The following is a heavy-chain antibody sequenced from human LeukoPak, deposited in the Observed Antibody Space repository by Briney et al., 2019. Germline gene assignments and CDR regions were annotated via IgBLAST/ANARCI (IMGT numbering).Heavy chain of an antibody. V-gene: IGHV4-34*01. D-gene: IGHD6-13*01. Sequence: SETLSLTCTVSGGSISSYYWSWIRQPPGKGLEWIGEINHSGSTNHNPSLKSRVTISVDTSKNQFSLKLSSVTAADTAVYYCARLAAAPFQYFQHWGQGTLVTVSS. CDR3: ARLAAAPFQYFQH. CDR2: INHSGST. J-gene: IGHJ1*01. CDR1: GGSISSYY.